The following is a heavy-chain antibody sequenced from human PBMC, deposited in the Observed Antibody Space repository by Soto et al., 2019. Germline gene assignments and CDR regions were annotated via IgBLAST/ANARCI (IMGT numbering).Heavy chain of an antibody. CDR2: INPMLGVE. Sequence: QLLLVQSGAEVKKSGSSVKVSCKASGGSFSSLVISWLRQAPGQGPEWMGGINPMLGVENFAQKFQDRVTIAAADSSTTAYMVVSGLSSEDLGVYDSARGTAQFDPRGQATLVTVSS. CDR3: ARGTAQFDP. V-gene: IGHV1-69*01. CDR1: GGSFSSLV. J-gene: IGHJ5*02.